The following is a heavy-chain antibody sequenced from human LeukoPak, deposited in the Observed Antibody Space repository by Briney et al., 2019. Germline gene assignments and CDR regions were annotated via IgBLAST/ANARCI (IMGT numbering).Heavy chain of an antibody. D-gene: IGHD3-10*01. J-gene: IGHJ4*02. CDR1: GFTFSSYA. Sequence: GGSLRLSCAASGFTFSSYAMSWVRQAPGKGLEWVSAISGSGGSTYYADSVKGRFTISRDNSKNTLYLQMNSLRAEDTAVYYCAKGSYGSGSYYSGFDYWGQGTQVTVSS. V-gene: IGHV3-23*01. CDR3: AKGSYGSGSYYSGFDY. CDR2: ISGSGGST.